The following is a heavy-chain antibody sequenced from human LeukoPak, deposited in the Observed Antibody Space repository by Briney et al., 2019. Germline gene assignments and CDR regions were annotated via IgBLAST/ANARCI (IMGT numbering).Heavy chain of an antibody. V-gene: IGHV3-74*01. CDR2: ISSDGGST. CDR3: ARDEYSGDRYGMDI. D-gene: IGHD5-12*01. J-gene: IGHJ6*02. Sequence: GGSLRLSCAASGFTFSSHWMHWVRQAPGKGLVWVSRISSDGGSTSYADSVKGRFTVSRDNAKNMLYLQMNSLRAEDTALYYCARDEYSGDRYGMDIWGQGTTVTVSS. CDR1: GFTFSSHW.